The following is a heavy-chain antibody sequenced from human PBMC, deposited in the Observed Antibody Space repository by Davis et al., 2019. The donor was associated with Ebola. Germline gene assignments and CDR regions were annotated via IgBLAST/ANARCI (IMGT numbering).Heavy chain of an antibody. J-gene: IGHJ6*02. CDR3: AKLLWFREYYPGDGMDV. Sequence: PGGSLRLSCAASGFTFSSYAMSWVRQAPGKGLEWVSAISGSGGSTYYADSVKGRFTISRDNSKNTLYLQMNSLRAEDTAVYYCAKLLWFREYYPGDGMDVWGQGTTVTVSS. D-gene: IGHD3-10*01. CDR2: ISGSGGST. CDR1: GFTFSSYA. V-gene: IGHV3-23*01.